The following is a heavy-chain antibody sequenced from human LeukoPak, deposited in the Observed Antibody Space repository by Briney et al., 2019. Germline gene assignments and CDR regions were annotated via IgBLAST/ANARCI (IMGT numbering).Heavy chain of an antibody. CDR3: AKMTGYSSGWPFDY. J-gene: IGHJ4*02. V-gene: IGHV3-23*01. CDR2: ISGSAGST. D-gene: IGHD6-19*01. Sequence: GGSLRLSCAVSGFTFSSYSMCWVRQAPGKGLEWVSGISGSAGSTYYADSVKGRFTISRDNSKNTLYLQLNSLRAEDTAVYYCAKMTGYSSGWPFDYWGQGTLVTVSS. CDR1: GFTFSSYS.